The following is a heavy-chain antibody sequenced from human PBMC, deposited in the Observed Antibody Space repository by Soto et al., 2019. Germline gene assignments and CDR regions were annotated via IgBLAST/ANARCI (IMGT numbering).Heavy chain of an antibody. Sequence: VHLQQWGAGPWKPSATRSLTCAFNGESFIGYYWTWIRQSPGKGQEWIGEINHGGSTNYNPFLKSRVTISIGSSKTQYSLKWTSGTDADTSVYYCARPYIMTTNWFDPWGQGTLVTVSA. CDR2: INHGGST. J-gene: IGHJ5*02. CDR3: ARPYIMTTNWFDP. V-gene: IGHV4-34*01. D-gene: IGHD5-12*01. CDR1: GESFIGYY.